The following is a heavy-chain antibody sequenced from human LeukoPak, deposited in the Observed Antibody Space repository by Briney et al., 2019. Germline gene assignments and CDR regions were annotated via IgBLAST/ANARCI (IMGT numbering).Heavy chain of an antibody. Sequence: ASVKVSCKASGGTFSSYAISWVRQAPGQGLEWMGGFDPEDGETIYAQKFQGRVTMTEDTSTDTAYMELSSLRSEDTAVYYCATERAYYDFWSGYLHYGMDVWGQGTTVTVSS. CDR1: GGTFSSYA. CDR2: FDPEDGET. V-gene: IGHV1-24*01. D-gene: IGHD3-3*01. CDR3: ATERAYYDFWSGYLHYGMDV. J-gene: IGHJ6*02.